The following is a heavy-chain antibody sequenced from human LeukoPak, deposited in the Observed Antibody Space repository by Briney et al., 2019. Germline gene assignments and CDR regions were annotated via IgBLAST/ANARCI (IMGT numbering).Heavy chain of an antibody. J-gene: IGHJ4*02. CDR3: ARNFVRAVVRY. CDR2: IKQDGSEK. CDR1: GFTFSSYW. Sequence: GGSLRLSCAASGFTFSSYWMGWVRQAPGKGLEWVANIKQDGSEKYYVDSVKGRFTISRDNAQNSLYLQMNSLRAEDTAVYYCARNFVRAVVRYWGQGTLVTVSS. V-gene: IGHV3-7*03. D-gene: IGHD3-10*02.